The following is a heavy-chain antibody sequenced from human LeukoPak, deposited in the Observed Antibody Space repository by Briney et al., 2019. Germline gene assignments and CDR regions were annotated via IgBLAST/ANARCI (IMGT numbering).Heavy chain of an antibody. CDR3: ARDEG. CDR1: GFTVSSNY. V-gene: IGHV3-7*03. Sequence: GGSLRLSCAASGFTVSSNYMSWVRQAPGKGLEWVANIKQDGSEKYYVDSVRGRFTISRDNAKNSLYLQMNSLRAEDTAVYYCARDEGWGQGTLVTVSS. CDR2: IKQDGSEK. J-gene: IGHJ4*02.